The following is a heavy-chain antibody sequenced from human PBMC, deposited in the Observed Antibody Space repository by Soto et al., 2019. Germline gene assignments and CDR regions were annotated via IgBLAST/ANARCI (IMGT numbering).Heavy chain of an antibody. CDR3: AFNSGSGSYYFDY. Sequence: EVQLLESGGGLVQPGGSLRLSCAASGFTFSSYAMWWVRQAPGKGLECVSAISGGGETTYYADSVKGRFTISRDNSKNTLYTQMISLRAEVTAVYYCAFNSGSGSYYFDYWGQGTLVTVSS. J-gene: IGHJ4*02. CDR2: ISGGGETT. V-gene: IGHV3-23*01. D-gene: IGHD3-10*01. CDR1: GFTFSSYA.